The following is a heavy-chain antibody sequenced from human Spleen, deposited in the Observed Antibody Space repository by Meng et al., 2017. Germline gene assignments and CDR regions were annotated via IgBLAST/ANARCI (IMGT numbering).Heavy chain of an antibody. CDR2: ISYDGSNK. CDR3: ARARNRINMILGDPYGVRPPHFDY. CDR1: GFTFTTYA. J-gene: IGHJ4*02. V-gene: IGHV3-30*04. D-gene: IGHD3-22*01. Sequence: GESLKISCAASGFTFTTYAMHWVRQAPGKGLEWVALISYDGSNKYYADSVKGRFTISRDNSKNTLDLQMNSLRAEDTAVYYCARARNRINMILGDPYGVRPPHFDYWGQGTLVTVSS.